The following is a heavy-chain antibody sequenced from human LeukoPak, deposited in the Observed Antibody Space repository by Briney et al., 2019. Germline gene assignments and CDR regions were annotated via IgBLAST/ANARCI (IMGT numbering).Heavy chain of an antibody. V-gene: IGHV3-74*01. CDR1: GFTFSSYW. CDR3: ARPYGDYRGGEYFQH. J-gene: IGHJ1*01. Sequence: PGGSLRLSCAASGFTFSSYWMHWVRQAPGKGLVWVSRINSDGSDIRYADSVMGRFTVSRDNAKNTLYLQMNSLRAEDTAVYYCARPYGDYRGGEYFQHWGQGTLVT. CDR2: INSDGSDI. D-gene: IGHD4-17*01.